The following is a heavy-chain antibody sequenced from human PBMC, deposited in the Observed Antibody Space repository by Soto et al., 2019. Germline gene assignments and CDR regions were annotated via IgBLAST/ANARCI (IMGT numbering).Heavy chain of an antibody. Sequence: GASVKVSCKASGYTFTGYYMHWVRQAPGQGLEWMGWINPNSGGTNYAQKFQGWVTMTRDTSISTAYMELSRLRSDDTAVYYCARERIVVVPAAHSNEYGMDVWGQGTTVTVSS. CDR3: ARERIVVVPAAHSNEYGMDV. CDR1: GYTFTGYY. CDR2: INPNSGGT. J-gene: IGHJ6*02. V-gene: IGHV1-2*04. D-gene: IGHD2-2*01.